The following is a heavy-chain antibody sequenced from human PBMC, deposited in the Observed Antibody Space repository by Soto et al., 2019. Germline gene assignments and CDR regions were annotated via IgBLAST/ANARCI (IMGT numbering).Heavy chain of an antibody. D-gene: IGHD3-16*02. CDR3: ATMKGGYQYDHYGMDV. Sequence: QVQLVQSGAEVKNPGSSVKVSCKASGGTFSNYAISWVRQAPGQGLEWMGGIIPIFRTPNYAQKFQGRVTLTADESTSTAYMELSSLRSEDTAVYYCATMKGGYQYDHYGMDVWGQGTTVTVSS. CDR2: IIPIFRTP. CDR1: GGTFSNYA. J-gene: IGHJ6*02. V-gene: IGHV1-69*12.